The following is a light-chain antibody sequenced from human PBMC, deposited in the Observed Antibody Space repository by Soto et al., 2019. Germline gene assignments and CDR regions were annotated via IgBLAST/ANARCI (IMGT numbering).Light chain of an antibody. J-gene: IGLJ1*01. CDR3: SLYTSSSTYV. Sequence: QSVLTQPPSVSGSPGQSVTISCTGTSSDVGSYNRVSWYKQPPGTAPKVMIYEASNRHSGVPDRFSGSKSGNTASLTISGLQAEDEADYYCSLYTSSSTYVFGTGTQLTVL. V-gene: IGLV2-18*01. CDR1: SSDVGSYNR. CDR2: EAS.